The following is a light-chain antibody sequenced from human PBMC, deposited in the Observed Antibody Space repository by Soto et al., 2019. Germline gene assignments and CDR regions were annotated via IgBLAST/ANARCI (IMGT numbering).Light chain of an antibody. J-gene: IGLJ2*01. CDR3: ISYAGSNFI. CDR2: EVS. Sequence: QSALTQPPSASGSPGQSVTISCTGTSSDVGGHNYVSWYQQHPGKAPKLMIYEVSNRPSGVPSRFSGSKSGNTASLTVSGLQAEDEADYSGISYAGSNFIFGGGTKLTGL. CDR1: SSDVGGHNY. V-gene: IGLV2-8*01.